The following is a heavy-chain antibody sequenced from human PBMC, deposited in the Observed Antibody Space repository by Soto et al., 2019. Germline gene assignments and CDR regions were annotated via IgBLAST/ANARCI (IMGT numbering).Heavy chain of an antibody. CDR3: ARESSRGWGIFGL. V-gene: IGHV3-48*01. CDR2: IGGSSDTI. CDR1: GFTFSGHI. D-gene: IGHD3-16*01. J-gene: IGHJ4*02. Sequence: EVQLVESGGGLVQPGGSLRLSCAASGFTFSGHIMTWVRQVPGKGLEWVSSIGGSSDTIYYTDSVKGRFTISRDNAKNSPELELQRLRGEGTAVYYCARESSRGWGIFGLWGQGTPVTVSP.